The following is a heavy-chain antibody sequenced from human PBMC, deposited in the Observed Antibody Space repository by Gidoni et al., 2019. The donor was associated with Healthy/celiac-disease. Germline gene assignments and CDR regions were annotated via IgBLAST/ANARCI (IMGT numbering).Heavy chain of an antibody. CDR1: GFPFSSYG. D-gene: IGHD3-10*01. J-gene: IGHJ4*02. CDR3: ARDRGSWSSFDY. CDR2: IWYDGSNT. Sequence: QVQLVESGGGVVQPGRSLRLSCAASGFPFSSYGMHWVRQAPCKGLEWVAVIWYDGSNTYYADSVKGRFTISRDNSKNTLYLQMNSLRAEDTAVYYCARDRGSWSSFDYWGQGTLVTVSS. V-gene: IGHV3-33*01.